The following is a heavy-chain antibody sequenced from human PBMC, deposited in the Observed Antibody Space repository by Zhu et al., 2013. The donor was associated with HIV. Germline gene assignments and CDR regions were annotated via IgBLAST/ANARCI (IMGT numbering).Heavy chain of an antibody. CDR2: IIPIFGTA. Sequence: QVQLVQSGAEVKKPGSSVKVSCKASGGTFSSYAISWVRQAPGQGLEWMGGIIPIFGTANYAQKFQGRVTITADESTSTAYMELSSLRSEDTAVYYCARRFGGPDNSSGYYSYWFDPWGQGTLVTVSS. D-gene: IGHD3-22*01. CDR3: ARRFGGPDNSSGYYSYWFDP. J-gene: IGHJ5*02. CDR1: GGTFSSYA. V-gene: IGHV1-69*01.